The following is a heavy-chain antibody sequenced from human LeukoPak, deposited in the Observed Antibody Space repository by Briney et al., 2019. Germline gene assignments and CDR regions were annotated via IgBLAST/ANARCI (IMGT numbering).Heavy chain of an antibody. CDR2: IYYSGST. J-gene: IGHJ4*02. Sequence: SETLSLTCTVSGGSISSYYWSWIRQPPGKGLEWIGHIYYSGSTNYNPSLKSRVTISVDTSKNQFSLKLSSVTAADTAVYYCARVKGDYTCFDYWGQGTLVTVSS. CDR3: ARVKGDYTCFDY. CDR1: GGSISSYY. D-gene: IGHD4-17*01. V-gene: IGHV4-59*12.